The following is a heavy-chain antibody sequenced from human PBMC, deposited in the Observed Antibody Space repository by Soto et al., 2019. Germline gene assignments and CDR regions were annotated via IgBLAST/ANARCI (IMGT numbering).Heavy chain of an antibody. CDR2: MNPNSGNT. J-gene: IGHJ6*02. CDR3: ARGVDDFWSGYLFYYYGMDV. D-gene: IGHD3-3*01. V-gene: IGHV1-8*01. CDR1: GYTLTGYH. Sequence: APVNLCLTASGYTLTGYHIDWVRLATGQGLEWMGWMNPNSGNTGYAQKFQGRVTMTRNTSISTAYMELSSLRSEDTAVYYCARGVDDFWSGYLFYYYGMDVWAQGTTVNVSS.